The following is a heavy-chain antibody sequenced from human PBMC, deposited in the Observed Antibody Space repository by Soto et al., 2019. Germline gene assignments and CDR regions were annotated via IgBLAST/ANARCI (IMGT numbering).Heavy chain of an antibody. J-gene: IGHJ4*02. Sequence: SETLSLTCTVSGGSISRIGYYWGWVRQPPGKGLEWIGSIYYNGVAHYSPSLETRLTISVDTSKNHFSLKLNSVTAADTAVYYCARQYGYNYGHIEHWGQGTVVTVSS. D-gene: IGHD5-18*01. CDR2: IYYNGVA. CDR1: GGSISRIGYY. V-gene: IGHV4-39*01. CDR3: ARQYGYNYGHIEH.